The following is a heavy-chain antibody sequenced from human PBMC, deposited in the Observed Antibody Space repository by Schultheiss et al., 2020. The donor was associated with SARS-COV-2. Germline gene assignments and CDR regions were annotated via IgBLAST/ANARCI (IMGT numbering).Heavy chain of an antibody. J-gene: IGHJ6*02. Sequence: GGSLRLSCAASGFTFSSYAMHWVRQAPGKGLEWVAVISYDGSNKYYADSVKGRFTISRDNSKNTLYLQMNSLRAEDTAVYYCARGGVGATRKNYYYYYGMDVWGQGTTVTVS. CDR2: ISYDGSNK. D-gene: IGHD1-26*01. V-gene: IGHV3-30-3*01. CDR1: GFTFSSYA. CDR3: ARGGVGATRKNYYYYYGMDV.